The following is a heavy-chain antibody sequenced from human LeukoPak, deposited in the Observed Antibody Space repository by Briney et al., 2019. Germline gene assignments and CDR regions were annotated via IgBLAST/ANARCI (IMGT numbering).Heavy chain of an antibody. D-gene: IGHD3-10*01. Sequence: PGGSLRLSCAASGFTFGTYAMTWVRQAPGKGLEWVSSISGSGDSTYYADSVKGRFTISRDNSKNTLYLQMNSLRAEDTAVYYCAKSPGRYYGSGSYGYFDYWGQGTLVTVSP. V-gene: IGHV3-23*01. J-gene: IGHJ4*02. CDR1: GFTFGTYA. CDR2: ISGSGDST. CDR3: AKSPGRYYGSGSYGYFDY.